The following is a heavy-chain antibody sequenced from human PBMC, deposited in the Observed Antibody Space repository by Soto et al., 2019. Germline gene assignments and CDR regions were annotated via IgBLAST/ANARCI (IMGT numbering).Heavy chain of an antibody. CDR1: GFTFSSYG. D-gene: IGHD4-17*01. V-gene: IGHV3-33*01. CDR3: ARDSDYGDYKYLDY. J-gene: IGHJ4*02. CDR2: IWYDGSNK. Sequence: QVQLVESGGGVVQPGRSLRLSCAASGFTFSSYGMHWVRQAPGKGLEWVAVIWYDGSNKYYADSVKGRFTISRDNSKNTQYLQMNSMRAEDTAVYYCARDSDYGDYKYLDYWGQGTLVTVSS.